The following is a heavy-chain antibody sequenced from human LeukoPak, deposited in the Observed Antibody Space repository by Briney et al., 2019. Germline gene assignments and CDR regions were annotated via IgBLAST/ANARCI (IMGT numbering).Heavy chain of an antibody. J-gene: IGHJ6*03. CDR2: LSGSGAGT. V-gene: IGHV3-23*01. CDR3: ASLYYDSSGPYFYYYYMDV. CDR1: GFTFSDYA. D-gene: IGHD3-22*01. Sequence: PGGSLRLSCAASGFTFSDYALGWVRQAPGRGLEWVATLSGSGAGTYYSDSVQGRFTISRDNSKRTLFLQMNSLRAEDTAVYYCASLYYDSSGPYFYYYYMDVWGKGTTVTVSS.